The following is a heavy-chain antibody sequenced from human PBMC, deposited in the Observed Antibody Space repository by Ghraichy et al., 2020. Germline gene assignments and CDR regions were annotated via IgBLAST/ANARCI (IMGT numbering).Heavy chain of an antibody. J-gene: IGHJ6*03. D-gene: IGHD3/OR15-3a*01. Sequence: SETLSLTCTVSGGSISSYYWSWIRQPPGKGLEWIGYIYYSGSTNYNPSLKSRVTISVDTSKNQFSLKLSSVTAADTAVYYCAREVKDWGDYYYYYMDVWGKGTTVTVSS. V-gene: IGHV4-59*01. CDR2: IYYSGST. CDR3: AREVKDWGDYYYYYMDV. CDR1: GGSISSYY.